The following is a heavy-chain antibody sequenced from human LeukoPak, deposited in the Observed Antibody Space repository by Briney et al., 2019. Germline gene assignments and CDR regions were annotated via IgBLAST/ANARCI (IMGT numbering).Heavy chain of an antibody. J-gene: IGHJ4*02. V-gene: IGHV4-59*01. CDR3: ARGADYGDYSGYFDY. D-gene: IGHD4-17*01. CDR1: GGSISSYY. CDR2: IYYSGST. Sequence: TSETLSLTCTVSGGSISSYYWSWIRQPPGKGLEWIGYIYYSGSTNCNPSLKSRVTISVDTSKNQFSLKLSSVTAADTAVYYCARGADYGDYSGYFDYWGQGTLVTVSS.